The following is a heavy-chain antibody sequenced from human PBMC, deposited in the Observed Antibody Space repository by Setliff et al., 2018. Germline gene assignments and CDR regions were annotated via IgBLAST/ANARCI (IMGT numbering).Heavy chain of an antibody. V-gene: IGHV3-11*04. Sequence: LRLSCAASGFTFSDYYMSWIRQAPGKGLEWVSYITNSGGTIYYADSVKGRFTISRDNAKNSLFLQMNSLRAEDTALYYCAKFVGYTYGYDYWGQGTLVTVSS. D-gene: IGHD5-18*01. CDR3: AKFVGYTYGYDY. CDR2: ITNSGGTI. J-gene: IGHJ4*02. CDR1: GFTFSDYY.